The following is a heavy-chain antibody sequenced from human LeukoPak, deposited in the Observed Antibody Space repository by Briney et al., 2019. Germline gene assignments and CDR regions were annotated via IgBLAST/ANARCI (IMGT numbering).Heavy chain of an antibody. D-gene: IGHD6-13*01. CDR1: GYTFTSYG. CDR2: ISAYNGNT. CDR3: ARGGGQQLNYYYYGVDV. J-gene: IGHJ6*02. Sequence: ASVKVSCKASGYTFTSYGISWVRQAPGQGLEWMGWISAYNGNTNYAQKLQGRVTMTTDTSMSTAYMELRSLRSDDTAVYYCARGGGQQLNYYYYGVDVWGQGTTVTVSS. V-gene: IGHV1-18*01.